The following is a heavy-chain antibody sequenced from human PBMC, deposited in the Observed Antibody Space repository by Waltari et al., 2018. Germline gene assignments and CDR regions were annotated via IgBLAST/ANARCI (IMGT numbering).Heavy chain of an antibody. CDR2: IYYSGGT. J-gene: IGHJ4*02. CDR1: GGSISSSSYY. Sequence: QLQLQESGPGLVKPSETLSFTCTVSGGSISSSSYYWGWIRQPTGKGLEWIGSIYYSGGTFDHPYLNSRVTISVDTSKHQFSLKLSSVTAADTAVYYWATKRESSASGFDYWGQGTRVTVSS. D-gene: IGHD6-19*01. V-gene: IGHV4-39*01. CDR3: ATKRESSASGFDY.